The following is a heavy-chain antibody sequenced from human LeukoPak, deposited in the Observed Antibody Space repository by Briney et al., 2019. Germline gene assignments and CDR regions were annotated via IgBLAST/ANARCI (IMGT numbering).Heavy chain of an antibody. CDR1: GFTFNNYG. CDR3: ARLYSRVGPFDY. D-gene: IGHD5-18*01. V-gene: IGHV3-30*02. J-gene: IGHJ4*02. CDR2: IRYDGSNK. Sequence: GGSLRLSCAASGFTFNNYGIHWVRQAPGKGLEWVAFIRYDGSNKYYADSVKGRFTISRDNSKNALYLQMNRLRVEDTAVYYCARLYSRVGPFDYWGQGTLVTVSS.